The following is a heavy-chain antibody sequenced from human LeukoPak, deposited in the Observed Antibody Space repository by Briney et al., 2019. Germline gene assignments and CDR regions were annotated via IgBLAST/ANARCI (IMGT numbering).Heavy chain of an antibody. CDR1: GYTFTGYY. J-gene: IGHJ5*02. D-gene: IGHD5-18*01. CDR3: ARDTAMVTYWFDP. Sequence: SVTVSCKASGYTFTGYYMHWVRQAPGQGLEWMGWINPNSGGTNYAQKFQGRVTMTRDTSISTAYMELSRLRSDDMAVYYCARDTAMVTYWFDPWGQGTLVTVSS. V-gene: IGHV1-2*02. CDR2: INPNSGGT.